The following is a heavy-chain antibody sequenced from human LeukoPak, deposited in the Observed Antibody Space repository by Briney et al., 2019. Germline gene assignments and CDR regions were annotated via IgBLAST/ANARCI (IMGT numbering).Heavy chain of an antibody. Sequence: PGGSLRLSCEASGFTFHDHAMHWVRQAPGKGLEWVSGLGLDGGSIGYADSVKGRFTISRDNAKKSLYLQMNSLGVEDTALYYCARDDAFDLWGQGTMVTVSS. CDR2: LGLDGGSI. CDR3: ARDDAFDL. V-gene: IGHV3-9*01. J-gene: IGHJ3*01. CDR1: GFTFHDHA.